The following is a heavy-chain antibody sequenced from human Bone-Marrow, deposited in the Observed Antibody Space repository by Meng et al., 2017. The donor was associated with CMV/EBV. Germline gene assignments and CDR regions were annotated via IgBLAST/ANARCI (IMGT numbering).Heavy chain of an antibody. D-gene: IGHD1-26*01. Sequence: SETLSRTCAVYGGSFSGYYWSWIRQPPGKGLEWIGEINHSGSTNYNPSLKSRVTISVDTSKNQFSLKLSSVTAADTAVYYCARGRGYSGSRFDYWGQGTLVTVSS. J-gene: IGHJ4*02. CDR1: GGSFSGYY. V-gene: IGHV4-34*01. CDR2: INHSGST. CDR3: ARGRGYSGSRFDY.